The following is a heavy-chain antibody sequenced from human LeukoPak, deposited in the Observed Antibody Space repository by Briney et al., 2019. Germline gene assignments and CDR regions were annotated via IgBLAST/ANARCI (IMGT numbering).Heavy chain of an antibody. Sequence: ASVKVSCRASGYTFTDYHIHWVRQAPGQGLEWMGWINPDNGGTNYAQKFQGRVTMTRDTSIRTVYMDLSRLRSDDTAVFYCTREARVGNWFDPWGQGTQVTVSS. V-gene: IGHV1-2*02. J-gene: IGHJ5*02. CDR2: INPDNGGT. CDR3: TREARVGNWFDP. D-gene: IGHD2-2*01. CDR1: GYTFTDYH.